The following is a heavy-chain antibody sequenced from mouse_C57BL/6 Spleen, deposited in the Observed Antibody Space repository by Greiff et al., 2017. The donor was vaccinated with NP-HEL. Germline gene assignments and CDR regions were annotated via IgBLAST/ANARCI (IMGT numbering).Heavy chain of an antibody. V-gene: IGHV1-82*01. J-gene: IGHJ2*01. Sequence: VQLQESGPELVKPGASVKISCKASGYAFSSSWMNWVKQRPGKGLEWIGRIYPGDGDTNYNGKFKGKATLTADKSSSTAYMQLSSLTTEDSAVYYCARTGPYDFDYWGQGTTLTVSS. CDR1: GYAFSSSW. CDR3: ARTGPYDFDY. D-gene: IGHD4-1*01. CDR2: IYPGDGDT.